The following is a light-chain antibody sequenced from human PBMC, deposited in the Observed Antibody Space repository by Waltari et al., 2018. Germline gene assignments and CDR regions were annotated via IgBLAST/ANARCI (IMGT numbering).Light chain of an antibody. Sequence: IQMTQSPASLSASVGDTATITCRAIQGGNIFLAWFQQKPGKAPKSLIYGASSLQSGVPSRFGGSGSGTEFTLTISSLEPQDFAIYYCQQRTNWPQTFGQGTKLEIK. CDR3: QQRTNWPQT. V-gene: IGKV1-16*01. J-gene: IGKJ2*01. CDR2: GAS. CDR1: QGGNIF.